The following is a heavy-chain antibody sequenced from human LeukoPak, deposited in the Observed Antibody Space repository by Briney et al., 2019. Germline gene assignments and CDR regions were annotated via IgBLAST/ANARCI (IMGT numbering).Heavy chain of an antibody. D-gene: IGHD3-10*01. V-gene: IGHV4-30-4*01. CDR2: IYYSGST. CDR1: GGSISSGDYY. J-gene: IGHJ4*02. Sequence: SQTLSLTCTVSGGSISSGDYYWSWIRQPPAKGLEWIGYIYYSGSTYYNPSLKSRVTISVDTSKNQFSLKLSSVTAADTAVYYCAREGTMVRGVIPLGFDYWGQGTLVTVSS. CDR3: AREGTMVRGVIPLGFDY.